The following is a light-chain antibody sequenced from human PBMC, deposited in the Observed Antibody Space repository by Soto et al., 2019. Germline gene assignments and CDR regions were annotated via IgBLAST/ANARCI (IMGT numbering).Light chain of an antibody. CDR2: DAS. J-gene: IGKJ1*01. CDR1: QDISSS. V-gene: IGKV1-9*01. CDR3: QHYNSHSDA. Sequence: DIQLTQSPSFLSASVGDRVTITCRASQDISSSLAWYQQKPGKAPKLLIYDASTLQTGVPSRFRGSGSGTEFNLTISSLQPEDFATYYCQHYNSHSDAFRQGTKVDI.